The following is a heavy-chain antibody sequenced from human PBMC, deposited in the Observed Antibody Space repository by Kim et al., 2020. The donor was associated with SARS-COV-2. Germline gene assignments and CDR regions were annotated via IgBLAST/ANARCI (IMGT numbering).Heavy chain of an antibody. CDR1: GFTFNFYW. CDR3: VRDKGLSSPTMVTTRFFDL. D-gene: IGHD4-17*01. V-gene: IGHV3-7*01. J-gene: IGHJ2*01. CDR2: IKEDGSKM. Sequence: GGSLRLSCAASGFTFNFYWMSWVRQAPGKGLELVANIKEDGSKMYYVDSVQGRFTISRDNANDAVFLQMNSLRAEDTAVYYCVRDKGLSSPTMVTTRFFDLWGRGTLVTVSS.